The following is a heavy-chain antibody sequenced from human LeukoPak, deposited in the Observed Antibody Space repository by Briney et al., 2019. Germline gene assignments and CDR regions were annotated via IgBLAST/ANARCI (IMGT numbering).Heavy chain of an antibody. CDR3: ARDLSPRFLLWFGEFYDAFDI. CDR2: TSSSSSYI. Sequence: GGSLRLSCAASGFTFSSYSMNWVRQAPGKGLEWVSSTSSSSSYIYYADSVKGRFTIPRDNAKNSLYLQMNSLRAEDTAVYYCARDLSPRFLLWFGEFYDAFDIWGQGTMVTVSS. CDR1: GFTFSSYS. D-gene: IGHD3-10*01. J-gene: IGHJ3*02. V-gene: IGHV3-21*01.